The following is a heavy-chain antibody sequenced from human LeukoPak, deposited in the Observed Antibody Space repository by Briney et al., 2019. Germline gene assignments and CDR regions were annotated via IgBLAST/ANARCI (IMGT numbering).Heavy chain of an antibody. CDR1: GFTFSSYS. D-gene: IGHD4-17*01. CDR2: ISSSSSTI. V-gene: IGHV3-48*01. J-gene: IGHJ4*02. CDR3: ARDSFGDYPVLDY. Sequence: GGSLRLSCAASGFTFSSYSMNWVRQAPGKGLEWVSYISSSSSTIYYADSVKGRFTISRDNAKNSLYLQMNSLRAEDTAVYYCARDSFGDYPVLDYWGQGNLVTVSS.